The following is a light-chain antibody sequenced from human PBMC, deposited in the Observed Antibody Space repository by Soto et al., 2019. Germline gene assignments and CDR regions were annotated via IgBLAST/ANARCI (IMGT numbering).Light chain of an antibody. CDR3: QQYNSYPLT. J-gene: IGKJ1*01. V-gene: IGKV1-5*01. CDR2: DAS. CDR1: QTISSW. Sequence: DIQMSQSPSTLPASVGDRVTITCRASQTISSWLAWYQQKPGKAPDLLIYDASKLAGGVPSRFSGSESGTEFTLTIGSLQPDDFATYYCQQYNSYPLTFGQGTKVDIK.